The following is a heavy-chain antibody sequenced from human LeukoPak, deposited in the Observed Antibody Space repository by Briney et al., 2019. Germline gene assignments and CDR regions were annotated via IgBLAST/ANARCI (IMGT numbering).Heavy chain of an antibody. J-gene: IGHJ4*02. CDR1: GYSFTSYW. CDR3: ARRPSSGWYFDY. D-gene: IGHD6-19*01. Sequence: KSGESLKISCKGSGYSFTSYWIGWVRQMPGKGLEWMGIFFPGDSDTRYRPSFQGQVTISADKSITTAYLQWNSLKASDTAMYFCARRPSSGWYFDYWGQGTLVTVSS. V-gene: IGHV5-51*01. CDR2: FFPGDSDT.